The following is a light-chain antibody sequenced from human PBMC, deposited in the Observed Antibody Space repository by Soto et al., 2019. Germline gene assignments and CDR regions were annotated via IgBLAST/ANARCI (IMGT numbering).Light chain of an antibody. Sequence: VLTQSPATLSLSPGERAILSCRASQSVSSYFAWYQQKPGQAPRLLIYDASYRATDTPTRFSGSGSGTDFTLTISSLKPEDFAVYYCHQRNNWPYTFGQGTKVDIK. CDR1: QSVSSY. CDR2: DAS. V-gene: IGKV3-11*01. J-gene: IGKJ2*01. CDR3: HQRNNWPYT.